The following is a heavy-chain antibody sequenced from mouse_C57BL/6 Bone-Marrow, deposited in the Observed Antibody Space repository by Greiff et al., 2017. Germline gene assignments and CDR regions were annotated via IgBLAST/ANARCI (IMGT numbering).Heavy chain of an antibody. V-gene: IGHV14-4*01. CDR2: IDPENGDT. CDR3: HVTARFAY. Sequence: EVQLQQSGAELVRPGASVKLSCTASGFNIKDDYMHWVKQRPEQGLEWIGWIDPENGDTEYASKFQGKATITADTSSNTAYLQLSSLTSEDTAVYYCHVTARFAYWGQGTLVTVSA. J-gene: IGHJ3*01. CDR1: GFNIKDDY. D-gene: IGHD3-1*01.